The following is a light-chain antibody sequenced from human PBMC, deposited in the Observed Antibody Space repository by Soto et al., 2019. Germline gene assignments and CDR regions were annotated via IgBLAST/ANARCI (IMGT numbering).Light chain of an antibody. V-gene: IGKV3-15*01. CDR1: QSIRNN. J-gene: IGKJ1*01. CDR2: GAS. Sequence: EIVMTQSPATLSVSQGERSTLSCRASQSIRNNLIWYQQKSGQAPRLLIYGASTRDTGIPARFSGSGSGTDFTLTISSLQPEDFATYYCHQSYNTPWTFGQGTKVDIK. CDR3: HQSYNTPWT.